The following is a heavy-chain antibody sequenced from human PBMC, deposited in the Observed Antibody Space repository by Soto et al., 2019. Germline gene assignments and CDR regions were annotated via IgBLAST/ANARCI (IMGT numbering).Heavy chain of an antibody. V-gene: IGHV3-30-3*01. J-gene: IGHJ4*02. CDR3: ARVGNYDFWSGYYSDFDY. Sequence: GGSLRLSCAASGFTFSSYAMHWVRQAPGKGLEWVAVISYDGSNKYYADSVKGRFTISRDNSKNTLYLQMNSLRAEDTAVYYCARVGNYDFWSGYYSDFDYWGQGTLVTVSS. CDR1: GFTFSSYA. D-gene: IGHD3-3*01. CDR2: ISYDGSNK.